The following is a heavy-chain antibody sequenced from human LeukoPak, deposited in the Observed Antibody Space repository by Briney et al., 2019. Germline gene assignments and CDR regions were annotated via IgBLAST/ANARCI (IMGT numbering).Heavy chain of an antibody. D-gene: IGHD3-16*01. CDR3: ARRMSKPGITDY. J-gene: IGHJ4*02. V-gene: IGHV1-8*01. Sequence: GASVKVSCKASGYTFTSYDINWVRQATGQGLEWMGWMNPNSGNTGYAEKFQGRVTMTRNTSISTAYMELSSLRSEDTAVYYCARRMSKPGITDYWGQGTLVTVSS. CDR2: MNPNSGNT. CDR1: GYTFTSYD.